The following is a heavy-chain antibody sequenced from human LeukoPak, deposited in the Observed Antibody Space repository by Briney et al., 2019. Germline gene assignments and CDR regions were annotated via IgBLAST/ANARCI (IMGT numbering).Heavy chain of an antibody. D-gene: IGHD6-6*01. CDR1: SGSISSGTHY. V-gene: IGHV4-61*01. Sequence: PSETLSLTCVVSSGSISSGTHYWSWIRQPPGKGLEWIGCLYYNGNTNYNPSLKSRVTIPVDTSENQFSLKLSSVTAADTAVYYCARDDEYSSNWFDPWGQGTLVTVSS. CDR3: ARDDEYSSNWFDP. CDR2: LYYNGNT. J-gene: IGHJ5*02.